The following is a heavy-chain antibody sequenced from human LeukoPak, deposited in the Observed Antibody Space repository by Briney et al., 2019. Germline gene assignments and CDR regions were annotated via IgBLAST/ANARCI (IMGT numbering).Heavy chain of an antibody. CDR1: GFTFSDYS. J-gene: IGHJ6*02. V-gene: IGHV3-15*07. CDR3: TKERYWRDGYNTGYYYGMDV. D-gene: IGHD5-24*01. CDR2: IKSKIDGGTT. Sequence: GGSLRLSCAASGFTFSDYSMNWVRQAPGKGLEWVGHIKSKIDGGTTEYAAPVKGRFTISRDDSKNTLYLQINSLKTEDTAVYYCTKERYWRDGYNTGYYYGMDVWGQGTTVTVS.